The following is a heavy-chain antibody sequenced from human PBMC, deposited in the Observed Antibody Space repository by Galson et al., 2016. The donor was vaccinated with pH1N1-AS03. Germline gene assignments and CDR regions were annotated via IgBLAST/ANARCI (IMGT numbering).Heavy chain of an antibody. CDR1: GASITSDGFY. CDR2: VSYGGEA. V-gene: IGHV4-39*07. J-gene: IGHJ3*02. Sequence: SETLSLTCIVSGASITSDGFYWAWIRQPPGRGLEWLGSVSYGGEAFYSTSLRGRVPVSVDTSKNQFSLNVHSLTAADTALYFCARVPDGDYFGMLDTPQNAFEIWGQGTMVIVSS. D-gene: IGHD3-3*01. CDR3: ARVPDGDYFGMLDTPQNAFEI.